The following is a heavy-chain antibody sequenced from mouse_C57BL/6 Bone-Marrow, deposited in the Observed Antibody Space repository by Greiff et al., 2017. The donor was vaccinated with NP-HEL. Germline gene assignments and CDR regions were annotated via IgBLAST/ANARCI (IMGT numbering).Heavy chain of an antibody. CDR3: ARKDGSSLYAMDY. D-gene: IGHD1-1*01. J-gene: IGHJ4*01. V-gene: IGHV2-2*01. CDR2: IWSGGST. Sequence: VKLVESGPGLVQPSQSLSITCTVSGFSLTSYGVHWVRQSPGKGLEWLGVIWSGGSTDYNAPFISRLSISKDNSKSQVFFRMNSLQADDTAIYYCARKDGSSLYAMDYWGQGTSVTVSS. CDR1: GFSLTSYG.